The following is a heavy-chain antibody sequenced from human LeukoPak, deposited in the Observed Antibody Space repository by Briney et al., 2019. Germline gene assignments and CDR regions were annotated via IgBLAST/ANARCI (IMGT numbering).Heavy chain of an antibody. V-gene: IGHV3-7*03. D-gene: IGHD6-6*01. Sequence: GGSLRLSCAASGFIFSSYWMSWVRQAPGKGLEWVANIKEDGSEKYYVDSVKGRFTISRDNSKNSLYLQMNSLRTEDTALYYCAKDGGGGSSSWYFDYWGQGTLVTVSS. CDR3: AKDGGGGSSSWYFDY. J-gene: IGHJ4*02. CDR1: GFIFSSYW. CDR2: IKEDGSEK.